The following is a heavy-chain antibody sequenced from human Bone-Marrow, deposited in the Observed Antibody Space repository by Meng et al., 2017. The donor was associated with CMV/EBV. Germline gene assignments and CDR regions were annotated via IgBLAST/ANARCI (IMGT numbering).Heavy chain of an antibody. CDR1: GFTFSNAW. CDR3: ARGMEWLSPMDV. J-gene: IGHJ6*02. Sequence: GGSLRLSCAASGFTFSNAWMSWVRQAPGKGLEWVSYISSSGSTIYYADSVNGRFTISRDNAKNSLYLQMNSLRAEDTAVYYCARGMEWLSPMDVWGQGTTVTAP. D-gene: IGHD3-3*01. CDR2: ISSSGSTI. V-gene: IGHV3-11*04.